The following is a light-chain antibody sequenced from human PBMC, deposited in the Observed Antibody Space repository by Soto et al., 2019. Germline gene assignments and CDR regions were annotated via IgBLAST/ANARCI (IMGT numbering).Light chain of an antibody. CDR2: EVS. CDR1: SSDVGSYNL. J-gene: IGLJ1*01. Sequence: QSVLTQPASVSGSPGQSITISCTGTSSDVGSYNLVSRYQQHPGKAPKVMIYEVSKRPSGVSNRFSGSKFGNTASLTISGLQADDEADYYCCSYAGSSTYVFGTGTKVTVL. V-gene: IGLV2-23*02. CDR3: CSYAGSSTYV.